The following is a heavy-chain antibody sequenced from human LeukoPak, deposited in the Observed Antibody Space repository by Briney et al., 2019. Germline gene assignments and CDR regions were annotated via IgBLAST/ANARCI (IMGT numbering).Heavy chain of an antibody. CDR3: ARVISSWFDY. J-gene: IGHJ4*02. CDR1: GFTFSSYA. Sequence: GGSLRLSCAASGFTFSSYAMSWVRQAPGKGLEWVSAISSTGSSTYYGDSVKGRFTISRDNSKNTLYLQMNSLRAEDTAVYYCARVISSWFDYWGQGTLVSVSS. CDR2: ISSTGSST. V-gene: IGHV3-23*01. D-gene: IGHD6-13*01.